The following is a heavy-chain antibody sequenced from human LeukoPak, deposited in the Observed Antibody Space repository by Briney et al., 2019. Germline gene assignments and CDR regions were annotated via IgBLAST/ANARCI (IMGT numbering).Heavy chain of an antibody. Sequence: PGGSLRLSCVASGFTFTSYAMSWVRQAPGKGLEWVSAISGGGGSIYYADSVKGRFTISRDNSKNTVYLQMNSLGDDDTAVYYCAKSEGASYGSGSYAFDIWGQGTMVTVSS. CDR1: GFTFTSYA. CDR2: ISGGGGSI. CDR3: AKSEGASYGSGSYAFDI. D-gene: IGHD3-10*01. V-gene: IGHV3-23*01. J-gene: IGHJ3*02.